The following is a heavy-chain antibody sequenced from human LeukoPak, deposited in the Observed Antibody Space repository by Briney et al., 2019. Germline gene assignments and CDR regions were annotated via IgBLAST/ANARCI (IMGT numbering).Heavy chain of an antibody. V-gene: IGHV3-30*03. CDR3: ARDGEVGYFDSSNFYDY. J-gene: IGHJ4*02. D-gene: IGHD3-22*01. CDR1: GFTIRSYG. CDR2: ISYDGGNK. Sequence: PGGSLRLSCTASGFTIRSYGMHWVRQAPGKGLEWVSLISYDGGNKYYADSVKGRFTISRDNSKNTVYLQMNSLRAEDTAVYYCARDGEVGYFDSSNFYDYWGQGTLVTVSS.